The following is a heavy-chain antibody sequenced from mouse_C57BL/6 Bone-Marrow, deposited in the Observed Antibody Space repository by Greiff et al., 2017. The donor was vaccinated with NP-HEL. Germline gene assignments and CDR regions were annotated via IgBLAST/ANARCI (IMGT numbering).Heavy chain of an antibody. D-gene: IGHD1-1*01. CDR3: AKNYYGSRYYAMDY. J-gene: IGHJ4*01. CDR1: GYTFTDHT. V-gene: IGHV1-78*01. Sequence: QVQLQQSDAELVKPGASVKISCKVSGYTFTDHTIHWMKQRPEQGLEWSGYIYPRDGSTKYNEKFKGKATLTADKSSSTAYMQLNSLTSEDSAVYFCAKNYYGSRYYAMDYWGQGTSVTVSS. CDR2: IYPRDGST.